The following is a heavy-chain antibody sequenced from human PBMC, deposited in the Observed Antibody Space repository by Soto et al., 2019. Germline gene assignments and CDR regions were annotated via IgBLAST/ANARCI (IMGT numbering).Heavy chain of an antibody. CDR3: TRWEIRAGDLDGFDY. CDR1: GFTFSGFA. D-gene: IGHD1-26*01. Sequence: VQLVESGGGLVQPGGSLKLSCAASGFTFSGFAMHWVRQASGKGLEWVGRIRSKPDSYATAYAASVRGRFTISRDDSKNTDYLQMNNMKIEYTAVYYCTRWEIRAGDLDGFDYWSQGTLVSVSS. CDR2: IRSKPDSYAT. V-gene: IGHV3-73*01. J-gene: IGHJ4*02.